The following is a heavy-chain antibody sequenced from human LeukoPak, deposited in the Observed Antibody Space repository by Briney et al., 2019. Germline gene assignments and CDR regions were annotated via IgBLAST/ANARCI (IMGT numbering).Heavy chain of an antibody. V-gene: IGHV4-59*08. CDR1: GGSISSYY. Sequence: SETLSLTCTVSGGSISSYYWSWIRQPPGKGLEWIGYIYYSGSTNYNPSLKSRVTISVDTSKNQFSLKLSSVTAADTAVYYCARGGSSWLLGWFDPWGQGTLVTVSS. D-gene: IGHD6-13*01. CDR3: ARGGSSWLLGWFDP. J-gene: IGHJ5*02. CDR2: IYYSGST.